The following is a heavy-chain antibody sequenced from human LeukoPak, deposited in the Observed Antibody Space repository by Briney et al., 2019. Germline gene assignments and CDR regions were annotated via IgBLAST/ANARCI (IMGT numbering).Heavy chain of an antibody. CDR3: AKDWNWAIDY. V-gene: IGHV3-20*04. CDR1: GFSFGDYG. Sequence: PGGSLRLSCAAYGFSFGDYGVSWVRQPPGKGLEWVSGINWDGVSTVYADSVEGRFTISRDNSKNTLFLQMNNLRVEDMAVLYCAKDWNWAIDYWGQGTLVTVSS. D-gene: IGHD1-7*01. CDR2: INWDGVST. J-gene: IGHJ4*02.